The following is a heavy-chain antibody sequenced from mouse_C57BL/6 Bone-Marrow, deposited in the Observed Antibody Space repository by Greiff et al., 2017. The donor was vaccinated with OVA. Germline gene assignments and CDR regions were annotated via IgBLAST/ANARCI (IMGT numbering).Heavy chain of an antibody. CDR1: GYAFTNYL. CDR3: GSRDDDSWYFDV. CDR2: INPGSGGT. J-gene: IGHJ1*03. D-gene: IGHD2-3*01. V-gene: IGHV1-54*01. Sequence: QVQLQQSGAELVRPGTSVKVSCKASGYAFTNYLIEWVKQRPGQGLEWIGVINPGSGGTNYNEKFKGKATLTGDKASSTAYMQLSSLTSEASAVYSCGSRDDDSWYFDVWGTGTTVTVSS.